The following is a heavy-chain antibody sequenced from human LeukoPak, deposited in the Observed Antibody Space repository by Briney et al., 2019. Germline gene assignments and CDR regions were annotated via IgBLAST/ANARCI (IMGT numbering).Heavy chain of an antibody. Sequence: ASVKVSCKASGGTFSSYAISRVRQAPGQGLEWMGGIIPIFGTANYAQKFQGRVTITADESTSTAYMEPSSLRSEDTAVYYCATVGRYSYAPGNWFDPWGQGTLVTVSS. J-gene: IGHJ5*02. D-gene: IGHD5-18*01. CDR2: IIPIFGTA. V-gene: IGHV1-69*13. CDR3: ATVGRYSYAPGNWFDP. CDR1: GGTFSSYA.